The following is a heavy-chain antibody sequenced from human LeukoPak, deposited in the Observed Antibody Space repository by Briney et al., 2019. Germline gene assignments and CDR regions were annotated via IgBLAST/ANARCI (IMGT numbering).Heavy chain of an antibody. Sequence: GGSLRLSCAASGFTFSNYYMTWLRQAPGKGLEWVANIKQDGSDKFYMDSVKGRFTISRDNAKNSLYLQMNSLRAEDTAVYYCAREGVVIVPAAMDDAFDIWGQGTLVTVSS. CDR3: AREGVVIVPAAMDDAFDI. CDR1: GFTFSNYY. D-gene: IGHD2-2*01. CDR2: IKQDGSDK. V-gene: IGHV3-7*01. J-gene: IGHJ3*02.